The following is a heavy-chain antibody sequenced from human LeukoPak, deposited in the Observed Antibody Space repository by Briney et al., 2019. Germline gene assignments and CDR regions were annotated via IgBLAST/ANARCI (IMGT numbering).Heavy chain of an antibody. CDR2: IYISGTT. CDR1: GGSISSGNYY. CDR3: ARGRTGWGSSWYAEYFQH. J-gene: IGHJ1*01. D-gene: IGHD6-13*01. V-gene: IGHV4-61*02. Sequence: SETLSLTCTVSGGSISSGNYYWSWLRQPAGKGLEWVGRIYISGTTTYNPSLKSRVTISVDTSKNQFSLKLSSVTAADTAVYYCARGRTGWGSSWYAEYFQHWGQGTLVTVSS.